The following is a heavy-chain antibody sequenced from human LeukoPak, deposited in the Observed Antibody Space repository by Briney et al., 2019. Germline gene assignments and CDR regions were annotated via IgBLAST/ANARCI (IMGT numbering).Heavy chain of an antibody. CDR1: GYSISSGYY. Sequence: SETLSLTCTVSGYSISSGYYWGWIRQPPGKGLEWIGSIYHSGSTYYNPSLKSRVTISVDTSKNQLSLKLSSVTAADTAVYYCARGDYFDYWGQGTLVTVSS. CDR3: ARGDYFDY. CDR2: IYHSGST. J-gene: IGHJ4*02. V-gene: IGHV4-38-2*02.